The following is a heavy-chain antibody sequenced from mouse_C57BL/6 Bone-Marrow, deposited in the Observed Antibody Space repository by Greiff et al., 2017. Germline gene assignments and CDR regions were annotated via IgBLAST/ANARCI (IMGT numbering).Heavy chain of an antibody. D-gene: IGHD1-1*01. CDR2: INPNNGGT. CDR1: GYTFTDYN. V-gene: IGHV1-18*01. CDR3: ARRSPTVVDYYAMDY. Sequence: EVQLQESGPELVKPGASVKIPCKASGYTFTDYNMDWVKQSHGKSLEWIGDINPNNGGTIYNQKFKGKATLTVDKSSSTAYMELRSLTSEDTAVYYCARRSPTVVDYYAMDYWGQGTSVTVSS. J-gene: IGHJ4*01.